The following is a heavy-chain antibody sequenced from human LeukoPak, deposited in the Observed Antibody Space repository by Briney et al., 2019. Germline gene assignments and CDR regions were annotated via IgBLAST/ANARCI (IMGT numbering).Heavy chain of an antibody. Sequence: PGRSLRLSCAASGFTFSSYGMHWVRQAPGKGLEWVAVIWYDGSNKYYADSVKGRFTISRDNAKNSLYLQMNSLRAEDTAVYYCARGLDYYDSSGYYYWFDPWGQGTLVTVSS. CDR1: GFTFSSYG. J-gene: IGHJ5*02. D-gene: IGHD3-22*01. CDR2: IWYDGSNK. V-gene: IGHV3-33*01. CDR3: ARGLDYYDSSGYYYWFDP.